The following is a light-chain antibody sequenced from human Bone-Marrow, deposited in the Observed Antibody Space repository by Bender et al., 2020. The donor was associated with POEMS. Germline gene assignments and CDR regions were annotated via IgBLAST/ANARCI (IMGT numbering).Light chain of an antibody. CDR2: EGS. V-gene: IGLV2-14*02. CDR1: SSDVGTYSL. Sequence: QSALTQPASVSGSPGQSITISCTGTSSDVGTYSLVSWYQQHPGKAPKLMIYEGSNRPSGVSNRFSGSKSANTASLTISGLQAEDEAHYYCSSYSDSATPVLFGGGTKLTVL. CDR3: SSYSDSATPVL. J-gene: IGLJ2*01.